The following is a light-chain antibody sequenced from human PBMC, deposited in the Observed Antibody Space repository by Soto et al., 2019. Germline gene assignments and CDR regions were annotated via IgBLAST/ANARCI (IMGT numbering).Light chain of an antibody. Sequence: DIQMTQSPSSLSASVGDRVTITCRASQGISTYLAWYQQKPGKVPYLLIYGASTLQSGVPSRFSGSGSGTDFSLTISSLQPEDVATYYCQKYNSAPWPFGQGTKLEIK. J-gene: IGKJ1*01. CDR2: GAS. V-gene: IGKV1-27*01. CDR1: QGISTY. CDR3: QKYNSAPWP.